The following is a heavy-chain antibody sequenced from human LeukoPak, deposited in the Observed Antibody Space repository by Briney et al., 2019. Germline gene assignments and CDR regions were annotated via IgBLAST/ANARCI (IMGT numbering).Heavy chain of an antibody. CDR1: GFTFSTYW. V-gene: IGHV3-7*04. Sequence: GGSLRLSCVASGFTFSTYWMHWVRQAPGKGLEWVANIKQDGSEKYFVDSVKGRFTISRDNAKNSLYLQMNGLRAEDTAVYYCARERVAVPGGDCWGQGTQVTVSS. D-gene: IGHD6-19*01. J-gene: IGHJ4*02. CDR2: IKQDGSEK. CDR3: ARERVAVPGGDC.